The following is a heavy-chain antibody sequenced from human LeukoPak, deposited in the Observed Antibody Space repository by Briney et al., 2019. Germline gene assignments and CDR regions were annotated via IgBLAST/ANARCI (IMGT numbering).Heavy chain of an antibody. V-gene: IGHV4-39*07. Sequence: TSETLSLTCTVSGGSISSSSYYWGWIRQPPGKGLEWIGSIYYSGSTYYNPSLKSRVTISVDTSKNQFSLKLSSVTAADTAVYYCARFNSGSYQHYFDYWGQGTLVTVSS. CDR3: ARFNSGSYQHYFDY. J-gene: IGHJ4*02. D-gene: IGHD1-26*01. CDR1: GGSISSSSYY. CDR2: IYYSGST.